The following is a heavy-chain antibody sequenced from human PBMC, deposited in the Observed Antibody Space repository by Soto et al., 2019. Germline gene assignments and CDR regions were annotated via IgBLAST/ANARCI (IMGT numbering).Heavy chain of an antibody. CDR3: VSWVSAHFDF. CDR2: ISGSGGSA. CDR1: GFDFSTHA. V-gene: IGHV3-23*01. D-gene: IGHD2-8*01. Sequence: GSLRLSCAASGFDFSTHALNWVRQAPGKGLECVSVISGSGGSAYYADSVQGRFTISRDNSKNTLYMQMNSLRAEDTAIYYCVSWVSAHFDFWGPGTLVTVSS. J-gene: IGHJ4*02.